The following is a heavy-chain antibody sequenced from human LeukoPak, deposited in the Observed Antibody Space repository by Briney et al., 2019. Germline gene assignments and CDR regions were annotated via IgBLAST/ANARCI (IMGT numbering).Heavy chain of an antibody. CDR3: ARGGGRDPFNVAY. D-gene: IGHD3-10*01. V-gene: IGHV3-7*04. CDR1: GFTFSNYW. Sequence: GGSLRLSCAASGFTFSNYWMSWVRQAPGRGLEWVANIKPDGSAQYYVDSVKGQFTISRDNAKNSLYLQMNSLRVEDTAVYYCARGGGRDPFNVAYWGQGTLVTVSS. CDR2: IKPDGSAQ. J-gene: IGHJ4*02.